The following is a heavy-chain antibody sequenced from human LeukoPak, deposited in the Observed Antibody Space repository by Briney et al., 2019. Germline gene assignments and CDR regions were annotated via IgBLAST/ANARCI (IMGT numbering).Heavy chain of an antibody. CDR2: INHSGST. J-gene: IGHJ3*02. CDR3: AQSRITIFGVVMGAFDI. V-gene: IGHV4-34*01. D-gene: IGHD3-3*01. Sequence: SETLSLTCAVYGGSFSGYYWSWIRQPPGKGLEWIGEINHSGSTNYNPSLKSRVTISVDTSKNQFSLKLSSVTAADTAVYYCAQSRITIFGVVMGAFDIWGQGTMVTVSS. CDR1: GGSFSGYY.